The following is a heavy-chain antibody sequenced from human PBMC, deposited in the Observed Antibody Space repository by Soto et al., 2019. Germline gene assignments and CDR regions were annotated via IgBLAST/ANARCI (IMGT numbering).Heavy chain of an antibody. J-gene: IGHJ5*02. D-gene: IGHD6-13*01. Sequence: QVQLQESGPGLVEPSQTLSLTCTVSGGSISGEGYYWSWIRQYSGRVLEWIGYIHYSGSTCYNPSLKSRVIISVYTSKTQFFLNLSSVTAADTAVYYCARAWTATAGWANWFDRWGQGTLVTVSS. V-gene: IGHV4-31*03. CDR1: GGSISGEGYY. CDR2: IHYSGST. CDR3: ARAWTATAGWANWFDR.